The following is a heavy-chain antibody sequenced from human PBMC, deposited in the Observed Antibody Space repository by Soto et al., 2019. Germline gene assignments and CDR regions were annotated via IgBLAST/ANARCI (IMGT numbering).Heavy chain of an antibody. Sequence: GGSLRLSXAASGFTFSGFGMHWVRQAPGKGLEWVAIIWYDGSDKYYADSVKGRFTISRDNSKNTLYLQMNSLRAEDTAVYHCAFGNLSYYFDYWGQGTPVTVSS. CDR1: GFTFSGFG. V-gene: IGHV3-33*01. J-gene: IGHJ4*02. CDR3: AFGNLSYYFDY. CDR2: IWYDGSDK. D-gene: IGHD3-16*01.